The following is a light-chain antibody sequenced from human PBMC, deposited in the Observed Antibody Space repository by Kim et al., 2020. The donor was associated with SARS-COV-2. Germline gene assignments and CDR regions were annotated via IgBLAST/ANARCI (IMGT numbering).Light chain of an antibody. Sequence: SYELTQPPSVSVAPGKTASITCGGNNIGRKSVHWYQQRPGQAPVLLIYYDSDRPSGIPERFSGSNSGNTATLTISRVEAGDEAVYYCQVWDSNTDHMVFG. CDR3: QVWDSNTDHMV. V-gene: IGLV3-21*04. J-gene: IGLJ2*01. CDR2: YDS. CDR1: NIGRKS.